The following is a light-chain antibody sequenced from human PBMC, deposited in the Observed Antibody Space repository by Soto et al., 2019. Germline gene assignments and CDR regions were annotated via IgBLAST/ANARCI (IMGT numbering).Light chain of an antibody. CDR2: DVT. J-gene: IGLJ3*02. CDR3: SSYTYKDSLL. Sequence: QSALTQPASVSGSPGQSITISCTGTSSDVGGYDHVSWYQQHPGKAPKLIIYDVTVRPSGISPRFSGSKSDNTASLAVTGVHPNNEADYYFSSYTYKDSLLFGGGTKVTVL. CDR1: SSDVGGYDH. V-gene: IGLV2-14*03.